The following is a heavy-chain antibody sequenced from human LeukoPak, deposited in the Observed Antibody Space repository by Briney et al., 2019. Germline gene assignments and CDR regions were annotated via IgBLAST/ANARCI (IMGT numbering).Heavy chain of an antibody. CDR1: GFIFSSYW. CDR2: IKEDGSDK. Sequence: GGSLRLSCAASGFIFSSYWMAWVRQAPGKGLEWVANIKEDGSDKNYVDSVKGRFTISRDNAKNSLYLQMNSLRAEDTAVYYCAKAGDLGSSGYHLDYWGQGTLVTVSS. CDR3: AKAGDLGSSGYHLDY. D-gene: IGHD3-22*01. J-gene: IGHJ4*02. V-gene: IGHV3-7*01.